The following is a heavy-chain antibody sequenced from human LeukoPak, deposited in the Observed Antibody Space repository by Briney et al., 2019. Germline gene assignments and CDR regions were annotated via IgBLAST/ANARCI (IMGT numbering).Heavy chain of an antibody. V-gene: IGHV3-48*04. Sequence: PGGSLRLSCAASGFTFSSYSMNWVRQAPGKGLEWVSYISSSGSTIYYADSVKGRFTISRDNAKNSLYLQVNSLRAEDTAVYYCARGPKACSGGSCYCFAFDIWGQGTMVTVSS. CDR1: GFTFSSYS. CDR2: ISSSGSTI. CDR3: ARGPKACSGGSCYCFAFDI. D-gene: IGHD2-15*01. J-gene: IGHJ3*02.